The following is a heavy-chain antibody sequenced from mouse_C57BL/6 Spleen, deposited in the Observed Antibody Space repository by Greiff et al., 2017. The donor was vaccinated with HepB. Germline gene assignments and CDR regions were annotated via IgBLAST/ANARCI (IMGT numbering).Heavy chain of an antibody. J-gene: IGHJ1*03. CDR3: ARRPYSNWYFDV. D-gene: IGHD2-5*01. CDR2: ISSGSSTI. CDR1: GFTFSDYG. Sequence: EVKVVESGGGLVKPGGSLKLSCAASGFTFSDYGMHWVRQAPEKGLEWVAYISSGSSTIYYADTVKGRFTISRDNAKNTLFLQMTSLRSEDTAMYYCARRPYSNWYFDVWGTGTTVTVSS. V-gene: IGHV5-17*01.